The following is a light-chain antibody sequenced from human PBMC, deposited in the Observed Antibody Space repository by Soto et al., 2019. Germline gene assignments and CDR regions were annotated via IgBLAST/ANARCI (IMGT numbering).Light chain of an antibody. CDR1: QSVLYRSNN. CDR2: WAS. V-gene: IGKV4-1*01. Sequence: DIVMTQSPDSLAVSLGERATINCKSSQSVLYRSNNIYWASTRESGVPDRFSGSGSGTDFTLTISSLQAEDVAVYDCYQYFSTPLTFGGGTKVEIK. J-gene: IGKJ4*01. CDR3: YQYFSTPLT.